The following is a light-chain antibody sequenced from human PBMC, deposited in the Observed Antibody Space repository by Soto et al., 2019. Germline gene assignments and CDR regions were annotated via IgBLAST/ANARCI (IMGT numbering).Light chain of an antibody. V-gene: IGKV3-20*01. CDR3: QQYGSSPLT. J-gene: IGKJ4*01. CDR2: GAS. Sequence: EIVLTQSPGTLSLSPGERATLSCRASQSVSSSYLAWYQQKPSQAPRLLIYGASSRATGTPDRFSGSGSGTDFTLTISRLEPEDFAVYYCQQYGSSPLTFGGGTKVDNK. CDR1: QSVSSSY.